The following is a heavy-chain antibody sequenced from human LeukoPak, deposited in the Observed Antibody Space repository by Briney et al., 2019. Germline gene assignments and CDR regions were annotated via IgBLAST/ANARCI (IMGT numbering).Heavy chain of an antibody. Sequence: AGGSLRLSCAASGFTFSSYGMHWVRQAPGKGLEWGAVISYDGSNKYYADSVKGRFTISRDNSKNTLYLQMNSLRAEDTAVYYCAKAGLKYSSGWYTFEYWGQGTLVTVSS. D-gene: IGHD6-19*01. CDR2: ISYDGSNK. CDR1: GFTFSSYG. J-gene: IGHJ4*02. CDR3: AKAGLKYSSGWYTFEY. V-gene: IGHV3-30*18.